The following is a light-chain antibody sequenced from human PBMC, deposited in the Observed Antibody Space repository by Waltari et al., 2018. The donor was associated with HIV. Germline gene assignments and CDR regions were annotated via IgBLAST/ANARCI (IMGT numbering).Light chain of an antibody. CDR1: QTVSSTY. CDR2: GAS. V-gene: IGKV3-20*01. J-gene: IGKJ1*01. CDR3: QQYDRSPQT. Sequence: EVVLTQSPGTLSLSPGERATLSCRASQTVSSTYLAWYQQKPGQAPRLLIYGASSRATGSPDRFSGSGSGTDFTLTISRLEPEDFAVYYCQQYDRSPQTFGQGTKVEIK.